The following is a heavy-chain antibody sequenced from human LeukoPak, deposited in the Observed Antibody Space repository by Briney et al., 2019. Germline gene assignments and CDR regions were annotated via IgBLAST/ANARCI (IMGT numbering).Heavy chain of an antibody. CDR2: ISASGGNT. CDR1: GLSFSDYA. J-gene: IGHJ6*02. Sequence: GGSLRLSCPATGLSFSDYAMSWVRQTPEKGLEWVSAISASGGNTFYADSVKGRFTISRDNSRNTLYLQMNSLRAEDTAVYYCARLEYYYGSGSYSYGMDVWGQGTTVTVSS. D-gene: IGHD3-10*01. CDR3: ARLEYYYGSGSYSYGMDV. V-gene: IGHV3-23*01.